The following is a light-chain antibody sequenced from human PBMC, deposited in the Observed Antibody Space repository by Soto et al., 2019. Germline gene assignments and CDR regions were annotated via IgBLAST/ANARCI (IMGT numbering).Light chain of an antibody. CDR3: SAWDASLNAIL. CDR1: SSNIGSNI. Sequence: QSMLSQPPSASGTPGQRVTISCSGRSSNIGSNIVNWYQQLPGTAPKLLIYNNDQRPSGVPDRFSGSKSGTSASLAISGLQSEDEAEYYCSAWDASLNAILFGGGTKLTVL. V-gene: IGLV1-44*01. CDR2: NND. J-gene: IGLJ2*01.